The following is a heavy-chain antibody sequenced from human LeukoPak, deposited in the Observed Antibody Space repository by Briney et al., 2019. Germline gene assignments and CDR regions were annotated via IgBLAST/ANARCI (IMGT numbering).Heavy chain of an antibody. J-gene: IGHJ6*03. CDR2: IYYSGST. CDR1: GGSISSYY. CDR3: AREVPSYSGSYYPYYYYYMDV. Sequence: SETLSLTCTVSGGSISSYYWSWIRQPPGKGLEWVGYIYYSGSTNYNPSLNSRVTISVDTSKNQFSLKLSSVTTADTAVYYCAREVPSYSGSYYPYYYYYMDVWGKGTTVTVSS. V-gene: IGHV4-59*01. D-gene: IGHD1-26*01.